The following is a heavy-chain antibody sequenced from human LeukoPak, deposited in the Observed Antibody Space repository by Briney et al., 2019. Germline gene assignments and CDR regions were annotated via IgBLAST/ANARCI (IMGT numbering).Heavy chain of an antibody. J-gene: IGHJ4*02. CDR1: GFTFSSYE. Sequence: PGGSLRLSCAASGFTFSSYEMNWVRQAPGKGLEWVSYISSSGSTIYYADSVKGRFTISRDNAKNPLYLQMNSLRAEDTAVYYCARDQTYYYDSTGYPGLDYWGQGTLVTVSS. V-gene: IGHV3-48*03. CDR3: ARDQTYYYDSTGYPGLDY. D-gene: IGHD3-22*01. CDR2: ISSSGSTI.